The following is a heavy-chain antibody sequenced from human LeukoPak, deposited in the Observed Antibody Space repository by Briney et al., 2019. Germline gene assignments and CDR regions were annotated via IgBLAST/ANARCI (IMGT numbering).Heavy chain of an antibody. CDR2: ISGSGGST. Sequence: GGSLRLSCAASGFTFGSYAMSWVRQAPGKGLEWVSGISGSGGSTYYADSVKGRFTISRDNSKNTLYLQMNSLRAEDTAVYYCAKSGGLVGTTPIDYWGRGTLVTVSS. D-gene: IGHD1-26*01. CDR3: AKSGGLVGTTPIDY. J-gene: IGHJ4*02. CDR1: GFTFGSYA. V-gene: IGHV3-23*01.